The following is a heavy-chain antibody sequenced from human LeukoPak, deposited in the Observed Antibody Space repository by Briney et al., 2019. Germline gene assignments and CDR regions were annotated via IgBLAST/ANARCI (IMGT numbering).Heavy chain of an antibody. CDR2: ISASGTLT. D-gene: IGHD3-16*01. V-gene: IGHV3-48*03. CDR3: ASGGHIDY. J-gene: IGHJ4*02. Sequence: GGSLRLSCAASGFSFSSYEMNWVRQAPGKGLEWISYISASGTLTHYADSVEGRFTISRDNAKNSLYLQMNSLRVEDTAVYYCASGGHIDYCGQGTLVTVSS. CDR1: GFSFSSYE.